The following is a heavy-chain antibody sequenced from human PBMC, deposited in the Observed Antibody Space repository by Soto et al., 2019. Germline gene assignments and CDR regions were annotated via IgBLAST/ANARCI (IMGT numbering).Heavy chain of an antibody. CDR1: GFTFSTYT. J-gene: IGHJ4*02. Sequence: PGGSLRLSCVFSGFTFSTYTMNWVRQAPGKGLEWVSSINGRSNYVYYADSVKGRFTISRDNAKNSLYLQMNRLRAEDTAIYYCAREDGVVGSSSAFDHWGLGPLVTVSS. V-gene: IGHV3-21*01. CDR2: INGRSNYV. D-gene: IGHD1-26*01. CDR3: AREDGVVGSSSAFDH.